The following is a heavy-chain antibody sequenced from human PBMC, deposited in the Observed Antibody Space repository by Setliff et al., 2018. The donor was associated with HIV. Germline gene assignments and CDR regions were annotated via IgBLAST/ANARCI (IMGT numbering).Heavy chain of an antibody. D-gene: IGHD3-3*01. CDR1: TDSFSNRGFY. CDR2: VYYSGST. J-gene: IGHJ3*02. CDR3: ARSLLEWLLFPLHDVFDI. V-gene: IGHV4-39*01. Sequence: PSETLSLTCTVSTDSFSNRGFYWGWVRQPPGRGLEWIGSVYYSGSTYYNPSLKSRVTISVDTSKNQLSLKLTSMTAADTAVYYCARSLLEWLLFPLHDVFDIWGQGTVVTVSS.